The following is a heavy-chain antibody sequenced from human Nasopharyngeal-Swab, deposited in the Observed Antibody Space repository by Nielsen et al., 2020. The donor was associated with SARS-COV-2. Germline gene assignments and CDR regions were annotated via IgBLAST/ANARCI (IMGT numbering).Heavy chain of an antibody. CDR2: IYSGGDT. V-gene: IGHV3-53*01. CDR1: GFTVSSQY. Sequence: GESLKISCAASGFTVSSQYMNWVRQAPGKGLEWVSLIYSGGDTDYADSVKGRFIMSRDKSKNTLYLQMNRLRAEDTAVYYCAKGGGRDYYDSSGYYRADYYYGMDVWGQGTTVTVSS. J-gene: IGHJ6*02. D-gene: IGHD3-22*01. CDR3: AKGGGRDYYDSSGYYRADYYYGMDV.